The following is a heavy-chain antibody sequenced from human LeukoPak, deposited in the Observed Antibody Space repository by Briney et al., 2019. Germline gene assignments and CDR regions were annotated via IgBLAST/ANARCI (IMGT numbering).Heavy chain of an antibody. J-gene: IGHJ3*02. D-gene: IGHD4-23*01. CDR1: GFSFDDYG. CDR3: ARRGAVADAFDI. CDR2: INWNGGST. Sequence: GGSLRLSCAASGFSFDDYGMSWVRQAPGKGLEWVSGINWNGGSTGYADSVKGRFTISRDNAKNTLYLQMNSLRAEDTAVYYCARRGAVADAFDIWGQGTMVTVSS. V-gene: IGHV3-20*04.